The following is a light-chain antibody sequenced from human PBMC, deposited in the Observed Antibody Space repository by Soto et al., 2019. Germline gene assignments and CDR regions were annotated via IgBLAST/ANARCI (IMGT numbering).Light chain of an antibody. CDR1: SSDVGGYNY. V-gene: IGLV2-14*01. CDR2: EVT. Sequence: QSALTQPASLSGSPGQSITISCSGTSSDVGGYNYVSWYQHHPDKAPKLIIYEVTNRPSGVSNRFSGSKSGNTASLIISGLQAADEADYYCCSYTTSNTQVFGGGTKVTVL. CDR3: CSYTTSNTQV. J-gene: IGLJ2*01.